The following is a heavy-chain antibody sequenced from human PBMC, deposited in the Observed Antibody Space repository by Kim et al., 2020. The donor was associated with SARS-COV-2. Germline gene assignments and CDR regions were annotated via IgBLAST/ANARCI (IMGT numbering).Heavy chain of an antibody. D-gene: IGHD5-18*01. V-gene: IGHV3-15*01. J-gene: IGHJ3*02. CDR3: TTDYSGGDAFDI. Sequence: DSAAPVKGRFTISRDDSKNTLYLQMNSLKTEDTAVYYCTTDYSGGDAFDIWGQGTMVTVSS.